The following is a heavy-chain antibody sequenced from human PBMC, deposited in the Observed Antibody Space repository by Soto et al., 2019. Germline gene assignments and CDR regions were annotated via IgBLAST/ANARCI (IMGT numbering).Heavy chain of an antibody. Sequence: EVQLLESGGGLVQPGGSLRLSCAASGFSFVNYAMNWVRQAPGKGLEWVSGLSGSGTSTYYADSVKGRFTISRDNSRDPLFLQINSLTADDTAVYYCAKATTNGGWFNPFDSWGQGALVTVSS. CDR2: LSGSGTST. D-gene: IGHD6-19*01. CDR3: AKATTNGGWFNPFDS. V-gene: IGHV3-23*01. J-gene: IGHJ4*02. CDR1: GFSFVNYA.